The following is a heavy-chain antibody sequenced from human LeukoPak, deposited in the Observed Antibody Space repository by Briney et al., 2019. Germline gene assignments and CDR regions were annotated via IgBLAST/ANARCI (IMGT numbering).Heavy chain of an antibody. Sequence: PGGSLRLSCAASGFTFSSYAMTWVRQAPGKGLEWVSSVSGSGDSTYYADSVKGRFTISRDNSKNTLYLQMNSLRAEDTAVYYCARGVSLSYHALGGSVMDVWGQGTTVTVSS. CDR2: VSGSGDST. CDR3: ARGVSLSYHALGGSVMDV. D-gene: IGHD2-2*01. CDR1: GFTFSSYA. V-gene: IGHV3-23*01. J-gene: IGHJ6*02.